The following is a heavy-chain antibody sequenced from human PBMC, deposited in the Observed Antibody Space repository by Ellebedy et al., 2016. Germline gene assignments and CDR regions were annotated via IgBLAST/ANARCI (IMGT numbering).Heavy chain of an antibody. D-gene: IGHD3-10*01. V-gene: IGHV4-31*03. CDR1: GGSVTGGGYY. Sequence: SETLSLTCTVSGGSVTGGGYYWAWIRQFPGKGLEWFGYIYNSETTYYNPSLKSRLTTSVDASKNQFSLSLTSVTVADTAVYYCARGGGGFAYWGQGTLVIVSS. CDR2: IYNSETT. J-gene: IGHJ4*02. CDR3: ARGGGGFAY.